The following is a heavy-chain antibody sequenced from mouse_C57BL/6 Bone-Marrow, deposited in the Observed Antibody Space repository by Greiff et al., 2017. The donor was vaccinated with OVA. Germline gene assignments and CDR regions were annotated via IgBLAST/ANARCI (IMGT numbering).Heavy chain of an antibody. CDR2: INPNNGGT. Sequence: EVQLQESGPELVKPGASVKMSCKASGYTFTDYNMHWVKQSHGKSLEWIGYINPNNGGTSYNQKFKGKATLTVNKSSSTAYMELRSLTSEDSAVYYCARQLYGSSYGDYWGQGTTLTVAS. CDR1: GYTFTDYN. V-gene: IGHV1-22*01. J-gene: IGHJ2*01. CDR3: ARQLYGSSYGDY. D-gene: IGHD1-1*01.